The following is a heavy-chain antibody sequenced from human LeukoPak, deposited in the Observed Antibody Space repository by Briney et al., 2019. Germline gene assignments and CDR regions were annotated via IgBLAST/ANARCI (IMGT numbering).Heavy chain of an antibody. CDR2: ISGSGGST. CDR1: GFTFSSYA. V-gene: IGHV3-23*01. Sequence: PGGSLRLSCAASGFTFSSYAMSWVRQAPGKGLEWVSAISGSGGSTYYADSVKGRFTISRDNSKNTLYLQMNSLRAEDTAVYYCAKGMIVVVITGALDYWGQGTLVTVSS. D-gene: IGHD3-22*01. CDR3: AKGMIVVVITGALDY. J-gene: IGHJ4*02.